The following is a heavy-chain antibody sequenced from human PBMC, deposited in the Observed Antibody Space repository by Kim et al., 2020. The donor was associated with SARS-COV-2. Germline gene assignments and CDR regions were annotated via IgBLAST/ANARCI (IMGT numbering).Heavy chain of an antibody. V-gene: IGHV3-48*03. CDR1: GFTFSSYE. J-gene: IGHJ4*02. CDR3: ARGNSEDY. D-gene: IGHD1-7*01. Sequence: GGSLRLSCAASGFTFSSYEMNWVRQAPGKGLEWVSYISSSGTTIYYTDSVKGRFTISRDNAKNSLYLQMDSLRAEETAVYYCARGNSEDYWGQGTLVTVSS. CDR2: ISSSGTTI.